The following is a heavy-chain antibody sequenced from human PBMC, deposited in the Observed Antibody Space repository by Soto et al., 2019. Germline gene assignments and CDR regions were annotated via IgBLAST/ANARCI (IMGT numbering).Heavy chain of an antibody. Sequence: SVKVSCKASGGTFSSYAISWVRQAPGQGLEWMGGIIPIFGTANYAQKFQGRVTITADESTSTAYMELSSLRSEDTAVYYCAREGDSSSWDPRPYYYYGMDVWGQGTTVTVSS. CDR2: IIPIFGTA. CDR1: GGTFSSYA. J-gene: IGHJ6*02. V-gene: IGHV1-69*13. D-gene: IGHD6-13*01. CDR3: AREGDSSSWDPRPYYYYGMDV.